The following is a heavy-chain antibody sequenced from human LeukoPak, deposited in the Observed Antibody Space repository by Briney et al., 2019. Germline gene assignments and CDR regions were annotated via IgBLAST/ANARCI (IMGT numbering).Heavy chain of an antibody. CDR3: ARGYWGGYFDY. J-gene: IGHJ4*02. CDR2: ISYNGNT. D-gene: IGHD7-27*01. CDR1: GDSISSNNYF. V-gene: IGHV4-39*01. Sequence: SETLSLTCTVSGDSISSNNYFWGWICQPPGKGLEWIGEISYNGNTYYNPSLKSRATISVDTSKNQFSLKLSSVIAADTAVYYCARGYWGGYFDYWGQGTLVTVSS.